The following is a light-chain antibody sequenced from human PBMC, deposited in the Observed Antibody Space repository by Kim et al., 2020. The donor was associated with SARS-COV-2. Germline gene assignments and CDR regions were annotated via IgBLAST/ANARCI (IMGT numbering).Light chain of an antibody. CDR1: QGIRND. CDR3: LQDYDYPLT. CDR2: ATS. J-gene: IGKJ4*01. Sequence: AIQMTQSPSSLSASVGDRVTSTCRGSQGIRNDLGWYQQKPGRAPNLLIYATSTLQSGVPSRFSGSGSGTDFTLTISSLQPEDVATFYCLQDYDYPLTFGGGTK. V-gene: IGKV1-6*01.